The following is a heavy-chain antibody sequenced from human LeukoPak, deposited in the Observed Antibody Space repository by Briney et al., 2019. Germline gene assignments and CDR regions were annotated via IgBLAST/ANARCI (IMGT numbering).Heavy chain of an antibody. CDR2: IKRDGSEK. D-gene: IGHD1-26*01. CDR1: GFTFSSYA. Sequence: GGSLRLSCAASGFTFSSYAMSWVRQAPGKGLEWVANIKRDGSEKYYVDSVKGRFTISRDNAKNSLYLQMNSLRAEDTAVYYCARKGGATTYGYYYYYMDVWGKGTTVTISS. V-gene: IGHV3-7*01. CDR3: ARKGGATTYGYYYYYMDV. J-gene: IGHJ6*03.